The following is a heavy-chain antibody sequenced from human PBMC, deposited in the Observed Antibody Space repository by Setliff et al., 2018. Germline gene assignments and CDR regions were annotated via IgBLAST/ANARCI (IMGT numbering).Heavy chain of an antibody. CDR2: FYSGGST. CDR1: GLIVSSNY. Sequence: GGSLRLSCAASGLIVSSNYMSWVRQAPGKGLERVSVFYSGGSTYYADSVKGRFTISRDNAKNSLYLQMNSLRAEDTALYYCALFGDRDTFPIWGQGTMVTVSS. D-gene: IGHD3-16*01. V-gene: IGHV3-53*01. J-gene: IGHJ3*02. CDR3: ALFGDRDTFPI.